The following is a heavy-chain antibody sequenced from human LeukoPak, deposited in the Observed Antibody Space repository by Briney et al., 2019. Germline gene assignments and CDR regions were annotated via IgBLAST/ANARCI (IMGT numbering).Heavy chain of an antibody. CDR3: ARDDSSGYYFDY. V-gene: IGHV3-33*01. J-gene: IGHJ4*02. D-gene: IGHD3-22*01. CDR2: IWYDGSNK. CDR1: GFTFSSYG. Sequence: GGSLRLSCAASGFTFSSYGMHWVRQAPGKGLEWVAVIWYDGSNKYYADSVKGRFTISRDNSKNTLYLQMNSLRAEDTAVYYCARDDSSGYYFDYWGQGTLVAVSS.